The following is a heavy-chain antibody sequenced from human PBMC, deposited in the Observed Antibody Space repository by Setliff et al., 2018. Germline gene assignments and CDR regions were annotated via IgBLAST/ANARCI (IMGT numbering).Heavy chain of an antibody. CDR2: IYYSGST. V-gene: IGHV4-39*07. Sequence: ETLSLTCTVSGGSISSSSYYWGWIRQPPGKGLEWIGSIYYSGSTYYNPSLKSRVTISVDTSKNQFSLKVSSVTAADTAVYYCARENRYSSGWYSYYYGMDVWGQGTTVTVSS. CDR3: ARENRYSSGWYSYYYGMDV. D-gene: IGHD6-19*01. CDR1: GGSISSSSYY. J-gene: IGHJ6*02.